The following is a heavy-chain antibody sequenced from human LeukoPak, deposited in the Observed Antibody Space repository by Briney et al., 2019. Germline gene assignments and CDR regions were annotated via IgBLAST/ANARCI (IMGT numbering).Heavy chain of an antibody. CDR3: ARAYYYDSSGYLSY. J-gene: IGHJ4*02. CDR2: INSDGSST. D-gene: IGHD3-22*01. V-gene: IGHV3-74*01. Sequence: GGSLRLSCAASGFTFSSYAMSWVRQAPGKGLEWVSRINSDGSSTSYADSVKGRFTISRDNAKNTLYLQMNSLRAEDTAVYYCARAYYYDSSGYLSYWGQGTLVTVSS. CDR1: GFTFSSYA.